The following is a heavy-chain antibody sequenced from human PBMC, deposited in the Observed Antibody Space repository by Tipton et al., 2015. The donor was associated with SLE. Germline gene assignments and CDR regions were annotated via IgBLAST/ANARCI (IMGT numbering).Heavy chain of an antibody. J-gene: IGHJ6*03. CDR3: ARDQVGYSGYTSFYYMDV. CDR2: INHSGST. Sequence: TLSLTCAVYGGSFSGHYWSWIRQPPGKGLEWIGEINHSGSTNYNPSLKSRVTISVDKSKNQFSLKLSSVTAADTAVYYCARDQVGYSGYTSFYYMDVWDKGTTVTVSS. CDR1: GGSFSGHY. V-gene: IGHV4-34*01. D-gene: IGHD5-12*01.